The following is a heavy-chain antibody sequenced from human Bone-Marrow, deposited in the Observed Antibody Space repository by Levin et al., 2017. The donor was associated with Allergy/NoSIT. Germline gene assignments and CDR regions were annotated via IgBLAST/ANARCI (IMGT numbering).Heavy chain of an antibody. CDR2: ISSSSSYI. CDR3: AREMSQSLSSSWSSSAREIFDY. J-gene: IGHJ4*02. Sequence: GESLKISCAASGFTFSSYSMNWVRQAPGKGLEWVSSISSSSSYIYYADSVKGRFTISRDNAKNSLYLQMNSLRAEDTAVYYCAREMSQSLSSSWSSSAREIFDYWGQGTLVTVSS. CDR1: GFTFSSYS. V-gene: IGHV3-21*01. D-gene: IGHD6-13*01.